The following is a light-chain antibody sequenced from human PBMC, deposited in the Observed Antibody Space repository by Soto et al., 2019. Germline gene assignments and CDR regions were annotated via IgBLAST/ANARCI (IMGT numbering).Light chain of an antibody. Sequence: IGLTQSPGTLSLSPGERATLSCRASQSVSNKLGWYQHKPGQAPRLLIYDTSTRAAGTPARFTGSGSGTDFTLTISSLQSEDFAVYYCQQYNTWRSISFGQGTRLEIK. J-gene: IGKJ5*01. CDR1: QSVSNK. CDR2: DTS. CDR3: QQYNTWRSIS. V-gene: IGKV3-15*01.